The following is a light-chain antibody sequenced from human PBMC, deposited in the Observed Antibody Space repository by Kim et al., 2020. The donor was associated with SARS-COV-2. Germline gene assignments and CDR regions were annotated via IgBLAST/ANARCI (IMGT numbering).Light chain of an antibody. J-gene: IGLJ2*01. CDR2: RND. V-gene: IGLV1-47*01. CDR3: ATWDDSLNEV. CDR1: RSNVGRNF. Sequence: QSALTQPPSVSATPGQRVTISCSGTRSNVGRNFVYWYQQFPRAAPQLLIYRNDQRPSGVPDRFSGSKSDTSASLTISGLRFEDEATYHCATWDDSLNEVFGGGTQLTVL.